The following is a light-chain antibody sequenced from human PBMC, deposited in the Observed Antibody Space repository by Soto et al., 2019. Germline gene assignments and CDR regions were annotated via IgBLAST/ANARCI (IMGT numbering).Light chain of an antibody. J-gene: IGKJ5*01. Sequence: DIQMTQSPSSLSASVGDRVTVTCRASQDISNYLSWFQQKPGKAPKSLIYSASALRSGVPSRFSGSGDGTDFTLTITSLQPEDSATYFCQQYKSYPITFGQKTRREIK. CDR3: QQYKSYPIT. CDR1: QDISNY. CDR2: SAS. V-gene: IGKV1-16*01.